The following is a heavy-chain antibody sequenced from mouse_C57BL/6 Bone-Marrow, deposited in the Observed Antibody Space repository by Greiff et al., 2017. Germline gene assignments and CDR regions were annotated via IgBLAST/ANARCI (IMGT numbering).Heavy chain of an antibody. Sequence: LVESGAELMKPGASVKLSCKATGYTFTGYWIEWVKQRPGHGLEWIGEILPGSGSTNYNEKFKGKATFTADPSSNTAYMQLSSLTTEDSAIYYCARGPFYDGYPYYFDYWGQGTTLTVSS. CDR2: ILPGSGST. J-gene: IGHJ2*01. CDR3: ARGPFYDGYPYYFDY. CDR1: GYTFTGYW. V-gene: IGHV1-9*01. D-gene: IGHD2-3*01.